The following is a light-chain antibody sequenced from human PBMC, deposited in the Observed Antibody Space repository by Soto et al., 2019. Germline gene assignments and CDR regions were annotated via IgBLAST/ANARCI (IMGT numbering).Light chain of an antibody. CDR1: QSVRTY. Sequence: IVLTHSPDTLSWSPLEIATLCFRASQSVRTYLAWYQQKPGQAPRLLIYDASNRATGIPDRFSGSGSGTDFTLTISRLEPEDFAVYYCQQYGRSPVTFGQGTKVDIK. CDR3: QQYGRSPVT. V-gene: IGKV3-20*01. J-gene: IGKJ1*01. CDR2: DAS.